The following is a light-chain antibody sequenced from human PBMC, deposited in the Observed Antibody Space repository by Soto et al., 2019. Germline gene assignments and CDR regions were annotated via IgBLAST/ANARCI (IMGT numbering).Light chain of an antibody. CDR2: EVN. CDR3: AAWDDSLNGYV. Sequence: QSALTQPASLSGSPGQSITISCTGTSSDIGAYDYVSWFQQHPGKAPKLMISEVNNRPSGVSNRFSGSKSGNTASLAISGLQSEDEADYYCAAWDDSLNGYVFGTGTKLTVL. V-gene: IGLV2-14*01. CDR1: SSDIGAYDY. J-gene: IGLJ1*01.